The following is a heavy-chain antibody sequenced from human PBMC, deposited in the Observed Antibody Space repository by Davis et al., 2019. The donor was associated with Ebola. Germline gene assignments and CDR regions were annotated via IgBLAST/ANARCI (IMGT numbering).Heavy chain of an antibody. J-gene: IGHJ6*02. V-gene: IGHV3-23*01. Sequence: PGGSLRLSCTASGFTFSTYPMTWIRQVPGKGLDWVSTIGGSGDGTHYADSVKGRFTISRDNSKNTLYLQMNSLRVEDTAVYYCARGSRNMDVWGQGTTVTVSS. CDR2: IGGSGDGT. CDR3: ARGSRNMDV. CDR1: GFTFSTYP.